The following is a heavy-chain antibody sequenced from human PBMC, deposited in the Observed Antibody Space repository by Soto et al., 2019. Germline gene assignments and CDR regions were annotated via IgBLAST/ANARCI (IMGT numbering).Heavy chain of an antibody. D-gene: IGHD3-22*01. CDR3: ARWRYYDSSGYYYGRKTHDAFDI. Sequence: QVQLQESGPGLVKPSETLSLTCTVSGGSISGYYWSWIRQPAGKGLEWIGRIYTSGSTNYNPSLKSRVTMSVDTSKNQFSLKLSSVTAADTAVYYCARWRYYDSSGYYYGRKTHDAFDIWGQGTMVTVSS. CDR2: IYTSGST. CDR1: GGSISGYY. J-gene: IGHJ3*02. V-gene: IGHV4-4*07.